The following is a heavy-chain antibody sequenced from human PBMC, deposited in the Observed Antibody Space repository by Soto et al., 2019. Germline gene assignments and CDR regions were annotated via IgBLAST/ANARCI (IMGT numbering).Heavy chain of an antibody. V-gene: IGHV4-61*01. CDR3: ASDMYLRTSAGGMDV. Sequence: ENLSLTSTLSGGPVSSRSYDWNWTRQPPGKGLEWVGAVYYTGTTNYSPSLKSRVTISMDTSYNQLSLRLSYVTAADTAVYFCASDMYLRTSAGGMDVWGQGTTVTVSS. CDR2: VYYTGTT. J-gene: IGHJ6*02. D-gene: IGHD2-8*01. CDR1: GGPVSSRSYD.